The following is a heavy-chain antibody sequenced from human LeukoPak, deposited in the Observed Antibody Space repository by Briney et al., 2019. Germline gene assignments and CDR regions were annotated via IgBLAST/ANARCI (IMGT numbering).Heavy chain of an antibody. D-gene: IGHD1-26*01. CDR3: ARQGYSDFSSRPFDY. Sequence: GGSLRLSCAASGFTFSSYSMNWVRQAPGKGLEWVSSISSSSSYIFYADSVKGRFTISRDNAKNSLYLQMNSLRAEDTAVFYCARQGYSDFSSRPFDYWGQGTLVTVSS. CDR1: GFTFSSYS. J-gene: IGHJ4*02. V-gene: IGHV3-21*01. CDR2: ISSSSSYI.